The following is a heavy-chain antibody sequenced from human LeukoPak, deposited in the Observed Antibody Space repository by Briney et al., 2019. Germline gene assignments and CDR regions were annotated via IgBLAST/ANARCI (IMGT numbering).Heavy chain of an antibody. CDR3: ARASDPWLQLT. V-gene: IGHV3-23*01. J-gene: IGHJ5*02. CDR1: GFIFSSYA. D-gene: IGHD5-24*01. CDR2: ISGSGGST. Sequence: GGSLRLSCAASGFIFSSYAMSWVRQAPGKGLEWVSAISGSGGSTYYADSVKGRFTISRDNSKNTLYLQMNSLRAEDTAVYYCARASDPWLQLTWGQGTLVTVSS.